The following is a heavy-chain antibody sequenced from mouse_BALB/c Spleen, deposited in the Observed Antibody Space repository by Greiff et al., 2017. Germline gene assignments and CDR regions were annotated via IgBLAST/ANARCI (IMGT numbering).Heavy chain of an antibody. V-gene: IGHV5-12-1*01. D-gene: IGHD4-1*02. J-gene: IGHJ1*01. CDR2: ISSGGGST. CDR1: GFAFSSYD. CDR3: ARLNWADWYFDV. Sequence: DVMLVESGGGLVKPGGSLKLSCAASGFAFSSYDMSWVRQTPEKRLEWVAYISSGGGSTYYPDTVKGRFTISRDNAKNTLYLQMSSLKSEDTAMYYCARLNWADWYFDVWGAGTTVTVSS.